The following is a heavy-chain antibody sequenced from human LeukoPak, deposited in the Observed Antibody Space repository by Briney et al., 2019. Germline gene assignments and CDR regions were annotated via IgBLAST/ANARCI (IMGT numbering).Heavy chain of an antibody. V-gene: IGHV1-18*01. J-gene: IGHJ4*02. CDR2: ISVYNGNT. Sequence: ASVKVSCKASGYTFTGYGISWVRQAPGQGLEWMGWISVYNGNTNYTQKLQGRVTMTTDTSTSTAYMELRSLRSDDTAVYYCARDVMVRGVSRALGYWGPGTPVTLSS. D-gene: IGHD3-10*01. CDR3: ARDVMVRGVSRALGY. CDR1: GYTFTGYG.